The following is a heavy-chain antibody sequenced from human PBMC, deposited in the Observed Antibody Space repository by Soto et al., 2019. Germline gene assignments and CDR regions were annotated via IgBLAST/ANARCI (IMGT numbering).Heavy chain of an antibody. Sequence: AGSLTFSCASSGLHVSTNYMPSLRHAPGKGLEWVSVIYSGGSTYYADSVKVRFTISRDNSKNTLYLQMNSLRAEETAVYYCARSSSSWGGAFDIWGQGTMVTVSS. CDR3: ARSSSSWGGAFDI. CDR2: IYSGGST. V-gene: IGHV3-53*01. CDR1: GLHVSTNY. J-gene: IGHJ3*02. D-gene: IGHD6-13*01.